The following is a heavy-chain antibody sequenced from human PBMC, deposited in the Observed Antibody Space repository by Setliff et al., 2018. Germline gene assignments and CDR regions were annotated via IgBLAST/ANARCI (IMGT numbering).Heavy chain of an antibody. CDR3: ARGFDVCGGGACYTDGPYYFDY. CDR1: GGSFSGYY. V-gene: IGHV4-4*08. J-gene: IGHJ4*02. CDR2: IYTSGST. D-gene: IGHD2-21*02. Sequence: PSETLSLTCTVSGGSFSGYYWNWIRRPPGKGLEWIGYIYTSGSTNYNPSLKSRVTISVDTSKNQFSLKLSSVAAADTAVYYCARGFDVCGGGACYTDGPYYFDYWGLGTLVTVSS.